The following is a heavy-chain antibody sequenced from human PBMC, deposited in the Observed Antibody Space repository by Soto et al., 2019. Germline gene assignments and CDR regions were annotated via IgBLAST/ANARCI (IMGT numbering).Heavy chain of an antibody. D-gene: IGHD3-22*01. J-gene: IGHJ6*02. CDR3: ARHTYDSSGTAVDV. CDR1: GGSISSGNYY. Sequence: QVQLQESGPGLVKPSQTLSLTCTVSGGSISSGNYYWSWIRQHPGKGLEWIGYIYYSGSTYYNPSLTSRVTISVDTSKNQSSLKLSSVTAADTAVYYCARHTYDSSGTAVDVWGQGTTVTVSS. CDR2: IYYSGST. V-gene: IGHV4-31*03.